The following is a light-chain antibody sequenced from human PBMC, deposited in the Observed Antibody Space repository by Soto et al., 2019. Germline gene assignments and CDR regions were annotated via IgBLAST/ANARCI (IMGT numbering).Light chain of an antibody. CDR2: GAS. CDR1: QSVSSSY. J-gene: IGKJ1*01. CDR3: QQYGSSPRT. Sequence: EIVLTQSPGTLSLSPGERATLSCRASQSVSSSYLAWYQQKPGQAPRLLLYGASSRATRIPDRFSGSGSGTDFTLTISRMEPEDFAVYYCQQYGSSPRTFSQGTKVEIK. V-gene: IGKV3-20*01.